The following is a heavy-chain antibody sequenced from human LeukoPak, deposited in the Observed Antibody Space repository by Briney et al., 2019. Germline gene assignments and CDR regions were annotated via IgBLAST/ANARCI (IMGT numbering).Heavy chain of an antibody. V-gene: IGHV3-7*01. J-gene: IGHJ4*02. D-gene: IGHD6-25*01. CDR3: ARERPGSASAFDS. CDR1: GFTFSNFW. CDR2: INQGGSER. Sequence: GGSLRLSGAASGFTFSNFWMSWVRQAPGKGLEWVANINQGGSERYYVDSVKGRVTISRENAKNSLHLQMNSLRAEDTAVYYCARERPGSASAFDSWGQGTLVTVSS.